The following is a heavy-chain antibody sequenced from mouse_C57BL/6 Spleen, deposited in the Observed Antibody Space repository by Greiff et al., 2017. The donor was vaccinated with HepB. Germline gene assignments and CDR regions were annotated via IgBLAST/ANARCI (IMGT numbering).Heavy chain of an antibody. CDR3: ARRRATGYAMDY. J-gene: IGHJ4*01. V-gene: IGHV5-17*01. Sequence: EVQRVESGGGLVKPGGSLKLSCAASGFTFSDYGMHWVRQAPEKGLEWVAYISSGSSTIYYADTVKGRFTISRDNAQNTLFLQMTSLRSEDTAMYYCARRRATGYAMDYWGQGTSVTVSS. CDR2: ISSGSSTI. D-gene: IGHD3-1*01. CDR1: GFTFSDYG.